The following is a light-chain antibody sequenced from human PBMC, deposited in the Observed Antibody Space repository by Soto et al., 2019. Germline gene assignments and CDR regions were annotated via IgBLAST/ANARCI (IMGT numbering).Light chain of an antibody. J-gene: IGLJ1*01. CDR1: GSDVGGYNY. V-gene: IGLV2-14*01. Sequence: QSVLTQPASVSGSPGQSITISCTGTGSDVGGYNYVSWYQHHPGKAPKLMIYEVSNRPSGVSNRFSGSKSGNTASLTISGLQAEDEADYYCSSYTSSITYVFGAGTKVTVL. CDR2: EVS. CDR3: SSYTSSITYV.